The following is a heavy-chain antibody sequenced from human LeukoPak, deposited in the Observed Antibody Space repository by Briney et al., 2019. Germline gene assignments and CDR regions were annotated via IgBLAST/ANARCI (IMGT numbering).Heavy chain of an antibody. CDR2: ISDNGSQT. V-gene: IGHV3-23*01. J-gene: IGHJ4*02. CDR3: ATDRERDPSVYYLV. CDR1: GFTFTDYA. D-gene: IGHD3-22*01. Sequence: GRSLRLSCAASGFTFTDYAMSWVRQAPEKGLEWLSTISDNGSQTYYTDSVKGRFTISRDNSRNTVFLQMNSLRAEDSGVYYCATDRERDPSVYYLVGGQGTLITVSS.